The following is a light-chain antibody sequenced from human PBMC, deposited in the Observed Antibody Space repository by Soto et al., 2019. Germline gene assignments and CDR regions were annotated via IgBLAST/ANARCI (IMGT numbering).Light chain of an antibody. V-gene: IGKV3-15*01. CDR2: DAS. Sequence: EIVMTQSPATLSVSPGEGATLSCRASQSVSRYLAWYQQKPGQAPRLLIYDASIRATGIPVRFSGGGSGTEFTLTISSLQPDDFATYYCQQYKTYWTFGPGTKVEIK. J-gene: IGKJ1*01. CDR3: QQYKTYWT. CDR1: QSVSRY.